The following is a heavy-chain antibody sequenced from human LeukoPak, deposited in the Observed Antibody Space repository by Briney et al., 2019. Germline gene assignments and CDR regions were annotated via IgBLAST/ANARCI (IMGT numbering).Heavy chain of an antibody. CDR1: GFTFSSYW. CDR2: IKQDGSEK. V-gene: IGHV3-7*01. J-gene: IGHJ4*02. D-gene: IGHD5-18*01. CDR3: ASGYSYGLIFFSY. Sequence: GGSLRLSCAASGFTFSSYWMNWVRQAPGKGLEWVANIKQDGSEKYYVDSVKGRFTISRDNAKNSLYLQMNSLRAEDTAVYYCASGYSYGLIFFSYWGQGTLVTVSS.